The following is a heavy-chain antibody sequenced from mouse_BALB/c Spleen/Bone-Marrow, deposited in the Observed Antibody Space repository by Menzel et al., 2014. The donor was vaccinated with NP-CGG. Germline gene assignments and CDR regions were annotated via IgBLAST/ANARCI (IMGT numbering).Heavy chain of an antibody. J-gene: IGHJ1*01. CDR2: IRNKANGYTT. CDR1: GFTFTDYY. D-gene: IGHD1-2*01. V-gene: IGHV7-3*02. CDR3: ARDFTTAPYWYFDV. Sequence: EVQRVESGGGLVQPGGSLRLSCATSGFTFTDYYMSWVRQPPGKALEWLGFIRNKANGYTTEYSAFVKGRFTISRDNSQSILYLQMNTLRAEDSATYYCARDFTTAPYWYFDVWGAGTTVTVSS.